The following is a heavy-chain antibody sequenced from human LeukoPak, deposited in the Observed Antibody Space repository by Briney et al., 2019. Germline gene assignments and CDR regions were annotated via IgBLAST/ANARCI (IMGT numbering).Heavy chain of an antibody. CDR3: ARARGIVVVPALHAFDI. CDR2: INPNSGGT. V-gene: IGHV1-2*02. CDR1: GYTFTGYI. J-gene: IGHJ3*02. Sequence: ASVKVSCKASGYTFTGYIMHWVRQAPGQGLEWMGWINPNSGGTNYAQKFQGRVTMTRDTSISTAYMELSRLRSDDTAVYYCARARGIVVVPALHAFDIWGQGTMVTVSS. D-gene: IGHD2-2*01.